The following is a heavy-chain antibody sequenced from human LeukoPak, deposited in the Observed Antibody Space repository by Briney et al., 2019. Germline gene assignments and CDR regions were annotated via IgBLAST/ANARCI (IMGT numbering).Heavy chain of an antibody. CDR2: ISNNGGYT. V-gene: IGHV3-23*01. J-gene: IGHJ4*02. CDR1: GFTFSSSA. D-gene: IGHD3-9*01. CDR3: AKHPLRYFDWLFSKDYFDY. Sequence: GGSLRLSCAASGFTFSSSAMSWVRQAPGKGLEWVSAISNNGGYTYYADSVQGRFTISRDNSKSTLCLQMNSLRAEDTAVYYCAKHPLRYFDWLFSKDYFDYWGQGTLVTVPS.